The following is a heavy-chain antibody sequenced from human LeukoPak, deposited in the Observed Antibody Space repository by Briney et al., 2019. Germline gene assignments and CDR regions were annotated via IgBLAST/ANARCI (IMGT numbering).Heavy chain of an antibody. J-gene: IGHJ2*01. Sequence: SETLSLTCAVSGGSISISNSNWWSWVRQPPGKWLEWIGEIYHSGSTNYNPSLKSRVTISVDKSKNQFSLKLSSVTAADTAVYYCARDLHGGNSFTSDWYFDLWGRGTLVTVSS. CDR2: IYHSGST. CDR3: ARDLHGGNSFTSDWYFDL. D-gene: IGHD4-23*01. CDR1: GGSISISNSNW. V-gene: IGHV4-4*02.